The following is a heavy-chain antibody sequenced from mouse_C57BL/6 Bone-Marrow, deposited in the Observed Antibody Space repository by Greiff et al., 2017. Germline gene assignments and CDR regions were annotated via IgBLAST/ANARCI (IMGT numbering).Heavy chain of an antibody. D-gene: IGHD1-1*01. CDR2: ISDGGSYT. CDR3: ARGWGYYGNYVDY. Sequence: EVKLVESGGGLVKPGGSLKLSCAASGFTFSSYAMSWVRQTPEKRLEWVATISDGGSYTYYPDNVKGRFTIARDNAKNNLYLQISHLKSEDTAMYYCARGWGYYGNYVDYWGQGTTLTVSS. J-gene: IGHJ2*01. V-gene: IGHV5-4*03. CDR1: GFTFSSYA.